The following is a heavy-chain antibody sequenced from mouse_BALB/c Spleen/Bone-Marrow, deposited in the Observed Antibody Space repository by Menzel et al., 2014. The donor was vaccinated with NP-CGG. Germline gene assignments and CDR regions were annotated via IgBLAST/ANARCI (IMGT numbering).Heavy chain of an antibody. V-gene: IGHV1-14*01. CDR1: GYTFTNFV. CDR2: VNPYNDGT. D-gene: IGHD2-4*01. Sequence: VQLKDSGPELVKPGASVRVSCKASGYTFTNFVIYWVKQRPGQGHEWIGYVNPYNDGTKYNEKFKGKATLTSDKSSTTAYMELSSLTSEDSAVYYCARTMIYFYAMDYWGQGTSVTVSS. CDR3: ARTMIYFYAMDY. J-gene: IGHJ4*01.